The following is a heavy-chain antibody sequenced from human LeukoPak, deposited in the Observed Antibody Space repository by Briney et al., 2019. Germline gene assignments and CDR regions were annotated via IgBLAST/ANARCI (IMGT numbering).Heavy chain of an antibody. Sequence: GGSLRLSCAASGFTFSSYAMHWVRQAPGKGLEWVAVISYDGSNKYSADSVKGRFTISRDNAKNSLYLQMNSLRAEDTAVYYCARESVEMATIIGYFDYWGQGTLVTVSS. CDR2: ISYDGSNK. D-gene: IGHD5-24*01. CDR1: GFTFSSYA. V-gene: IGHV3-30*04. CDR3: ARESVEMATIIGYFDY. J-gene: IGHJ4*02.